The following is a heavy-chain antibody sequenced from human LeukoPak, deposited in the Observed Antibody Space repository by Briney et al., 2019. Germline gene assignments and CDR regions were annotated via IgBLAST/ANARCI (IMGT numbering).Heavy chain of an antibody. V-gene: IGHV3-53*01. J-gene: IGHJ4*02. CDR2: VWTAGAT. Sequence: GGSLRLSCAAAGFSITKYYMGWVRQAPGKGLEWVSVVWTAGATNYADSLKGLLTISKDNSKNMVYLQMISVSAEDTATYYCVRGDPSGSGTNSFDYWGQGTVVTVSS. CDR3: VRGDPSGSGTNSFDY. D-gene: IGHD3-10*01. CDR1: GFSITKYY.